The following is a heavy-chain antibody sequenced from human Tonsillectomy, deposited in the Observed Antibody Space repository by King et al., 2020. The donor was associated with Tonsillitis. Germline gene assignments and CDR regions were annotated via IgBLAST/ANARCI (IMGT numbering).Heavy chain of an antibody. D-gene: IGHD1-26*01. Sequence: VQLVESGGGLVQPGGSLRLSCAASGFTFSGSWMHWVRQVPGKGLVWVSRINNDGSASSHTDSVKGRFTISRDNAQNTVYLQMNSVRVEDTAVYYCARGFYSGTYGMDVWGQGTTVTVSS. V-gene: IGHV3-74*01. CDR3: ARGFYSGTYGMDV. CDR1: GFTFSGSW. J-gene: IGHJ6*02. CDR2: INNDGSAS.